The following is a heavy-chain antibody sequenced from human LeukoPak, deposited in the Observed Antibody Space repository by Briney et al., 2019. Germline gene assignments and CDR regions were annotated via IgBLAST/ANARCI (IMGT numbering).Heavy chain of an antibody. J-gene: IGHJ4*02. D-gene: IGHD3-16*02. V-gene: IGHV3-23*01. CDR1: GFTFSSYA. Sequence: GGSLRLSCAASGFTFSSYAMSWVRQAPGKGLEWVSAISGSGGSTYYADSVKGRFTISRDNSKNTLYLQMNSLRAEDTAVYYCAKDSYYDYVWGSYRYTNLFDYWGQGTLVTVSS. CDR3: AKDSYYDYVWGSYRYTNLFDY. CDR2: ISGSGGST.